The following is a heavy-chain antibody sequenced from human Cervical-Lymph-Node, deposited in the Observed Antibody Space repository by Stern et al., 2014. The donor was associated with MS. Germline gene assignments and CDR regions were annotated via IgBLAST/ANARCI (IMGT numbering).Heavy chain of an antibody. V-gene: IGHV2-70*11. CDR2: RDWDDDK. D-gene: IGHD5-18*01. J-gene: IGHJ6*02. CDR1: GFSLSTSGMC. Sequence: ESGPALVKPTQTLTLTCTFSGFSLSTSGMCVSWIRQAPGKALEWLARRDWDDDKNYSTSLKTRLTISKANSKNQVVLTLTNMDPMDTATYYCARTLRGYSHGYYYPGLDVWGQGTTVTVSS. CDR3: ARTLRGYSHGYYYPGLDV.